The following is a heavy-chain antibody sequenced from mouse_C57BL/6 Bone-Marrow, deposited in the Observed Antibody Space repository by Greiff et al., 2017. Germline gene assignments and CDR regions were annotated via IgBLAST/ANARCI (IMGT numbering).Heavy chain of an antibody. V-gene: IGHV5-6*01. CDR1: GFTFSSYG. J-gene: IGHJ2*01. CDR3: ARDYGRPSFDY. Sequence: EVHLVESGGDLVKPGGSLKLSCAASGFTFSSYGMSWVRQTPDKRLEWVATISSGGSDTYYPDSVKGRFTISRDNAKNTLYLQMSSLKSEDTAMYYCARDYGRPSFDYWGQGTTLTVSS. D-gene: IGHD1-1*01. CDR2: ISSGGSDT.